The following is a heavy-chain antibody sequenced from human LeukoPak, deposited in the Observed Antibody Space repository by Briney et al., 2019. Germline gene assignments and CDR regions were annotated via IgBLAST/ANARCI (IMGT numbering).Heavy chain of an antibody. V-gene: IGHV4-39*01. CDR1: GGSISSSSYY. CDR2: IYYSGST. D-gene: IGHD6-19*01. CDR3: ARSGYDSGWYREDYFDY. J-gene: IGHJ4*02. Sequence: PSETLSLTCTVSGGSISSSSYYWGWIRQPPGKGLEWIGSIYYSGSTYYNPSLKSRVTISVDTSKNQFSLKLSSVTAADTAVYYCARSGYDSGWYREDYFDYWGQGTLVTVSS.